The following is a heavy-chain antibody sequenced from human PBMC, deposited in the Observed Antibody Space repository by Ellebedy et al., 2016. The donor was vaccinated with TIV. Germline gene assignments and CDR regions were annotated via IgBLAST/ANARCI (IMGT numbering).Heavy chain of an antibody. V-gene: IGHV1-18*01. CDR2: ISAYNGNT. CDR3: ARDIGPTDGYAAAPPGY. CDR1: GYTFTSYG. J-gene: IGHJ4*02. Sequence: GESLKISXKASGYTFTSYGISWVRQAPGQGLEWMGWISAYNGNTNYAQKLQGRVTMTTDTSTSTAYMELRSLRSDDTAVYYCARDIGPTDGYAAAPPGYWGQGTLVTVSS. D-gene: IGHD6-13*01.